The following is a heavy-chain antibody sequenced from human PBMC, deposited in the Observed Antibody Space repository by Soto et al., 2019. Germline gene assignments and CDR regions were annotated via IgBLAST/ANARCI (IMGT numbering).Heavy chain of an antibody. CDR3: ARGPDRLPFYNYMDV. Sequence: QVQLVESGGGVVQPGRSLRLSCAASGFTFSSYGMHWVRQAPGKGLEWVAVIWYDGSNKYYADSVKGRFTISRDNSKNTLYLQGNSLRAEDTAVYYCARGPDRLPFYNYMDVWGKGPTVTVPS. CDR2: IWYDGSNK. CDR1: GFTFSSYG. J-gene: IGHJ6*03. V-gene: IGHV3-33*01.